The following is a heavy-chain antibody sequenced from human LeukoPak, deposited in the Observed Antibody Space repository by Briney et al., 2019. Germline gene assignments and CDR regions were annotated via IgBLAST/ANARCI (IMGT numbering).Heavy chain of an antibody. J-gene: IGHJ4*02. CDR2: ITRNGGST. Sequence: GGSLRLSCAASGFTFDEYGMSWVRQAPGKGLEWVCGITRNGGSTGYADSVKGRFTISRDNAKNSLYLRMNSLRAEDTALYYCAKDGYTEWLGLYYFDYWGQGTLVTVSS. CDR1: GFTFDEYG. D-gene: IGHD6-19*01. CDR3: AKDGYTEWLGLYYFDY. V-gene: IGHV3-20*04.